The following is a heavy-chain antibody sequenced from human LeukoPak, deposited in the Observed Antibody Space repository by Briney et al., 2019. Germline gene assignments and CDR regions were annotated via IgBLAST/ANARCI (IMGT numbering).Heavy chain of an antibody. CDR3: ARDLVVVGSSFSYGMDV. D-gene: IGHD2-15*01. V-gene: IGHV3-7*01. CDR2: MNQDGSDK. CDR1: GFSISAYW. Sequence: PGGSLRLSCAASGFSISAYWMSWVRQAPGKGLEWVANMNQDGSDKYSVDSVKGRFTISRDNAKNSLYLEMNSLRADDTAVYYCARDLVVVGSSFSYGMDVWGQGTTVTVSS. J-gene: IGHJ6*02.